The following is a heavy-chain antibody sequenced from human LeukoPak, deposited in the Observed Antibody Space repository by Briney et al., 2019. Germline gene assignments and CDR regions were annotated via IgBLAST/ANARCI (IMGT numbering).Heavy chain of an antibody. CDR3: AKDTSFGVILTGPLGY. D-gene: IGHD3-9*01. Sequence: SPGTSFAASGFPFCYYALDWVRPAPGEGLEGVPGISWNSGSIGYADSVKGRFTISRDNAKNSLYLQMNSLRAEDTALYYCAKDTSFGVILTGPLGYWGQGTLVTVSS. J-gene: IGHJ4*02. CDR2: ISWNSGSI. V-gene: IGHV3-9*01. CDR1: GFPFCYYA.